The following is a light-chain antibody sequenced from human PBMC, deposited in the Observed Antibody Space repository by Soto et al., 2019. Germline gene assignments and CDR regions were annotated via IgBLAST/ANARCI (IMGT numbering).Light chain of an antibody. CDR2: GAS. V-gene: IGKV3-15*01. J-gene: IGKJ1*01. CDR3: QQYNNWPWT. Sequence: IVVTQSPPTLSVTPGGRATLSCGASQSISDTLAWYQQKTGQAPRLLIHGASTRATGFPGRFSGSGYGTDFNLTISSLQPEDFAVYYCQQYNNWPWTFGQGTKVDIK. CDR1: QSISDT.